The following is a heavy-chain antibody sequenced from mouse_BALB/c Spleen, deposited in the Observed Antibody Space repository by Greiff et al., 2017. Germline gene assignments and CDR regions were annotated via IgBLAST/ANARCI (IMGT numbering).Heavy chain of an antibody. D-gene: IGHD1-1*01. CDR3: ARELRLRAMDY. Sequence: EVQLQQSGPGLVKPSQSLSLTCTVTGYSITSDYAWNWIRQFPGNKLEWMGYISYSGSTSYNPSLKSRISITRDTSKNQFFLQLNSVTTEDTATYYCARELRLRAMDYWGQGTSVTVSS. CDR2: ISYSGST. CDR1: GYSITSDYA. J-gene: IGHJ4*01. V-gene: IGHV3-2*02.